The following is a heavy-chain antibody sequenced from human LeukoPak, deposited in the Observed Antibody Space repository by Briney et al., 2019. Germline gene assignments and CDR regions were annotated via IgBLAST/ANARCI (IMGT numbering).Heavy chain of an antibody. Sequence: SETLSLTCTVSGGSIRSSSYYWGRIRQPPGKGLEWIGSIYYSGSTYYNPSLKSRVTISVDTSKNQFSLKLSSVTAADTAVYYCARDTSFYYYYYMDVWGKGTTVTVSS. CDR2: IYYSGST. J-gene: IGHJ6*03. CDR1: GGSIRSSSYY. D-gene: IGHD3-16*01. V-gene: IGHV4-39*07. CDR3: ARDTSFYYYYYMDV.